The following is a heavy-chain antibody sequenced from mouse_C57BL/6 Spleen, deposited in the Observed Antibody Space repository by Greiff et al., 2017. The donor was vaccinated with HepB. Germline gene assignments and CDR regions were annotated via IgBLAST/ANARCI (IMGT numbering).Heavy chain of an antibody. V-gene: IGHV1-18*01. D-gene: IGHD2-5*01. CDR1: GYTFTDYN. Sequence: EVQLQQSGPELVKPGASVKIPCKASGYTFTDYNMDWVKQSHGKSLEWIGDINPNNGGTIYNQKFKGKATLTVDKSSSTAYMELRSLTAEDTAVYYCARWESNRYWYFDVWGTGTTVTVSS. CDR3: ARWESNRYWYFDV. J-gene: IGHJ1*03. CDR2: INPNNGGT.